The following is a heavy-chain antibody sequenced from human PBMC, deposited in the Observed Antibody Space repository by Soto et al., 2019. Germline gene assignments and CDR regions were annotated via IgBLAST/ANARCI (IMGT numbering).Heavy chain of an antibody. CDR3: ASEEGFRINMDRGRWFDP. J-gene: IGHJ5*02. CDR2: VNPISGDT. V-gene: IGHV1-2*02. D-gene: IGHD3-10*01. Sequence: QIQLVQSGAEVKKPGASVKVSCRASGYTFTGYYLHWVRHAPGQGLEWMGWVNPISGDTNYAQKFQDRVIMTTDRSITTVHMELSRLRSDDTAVYYCASEEGFRINMDRGRWFDPWGQGTLVTVSS. CDR1: GYTFTGYY.